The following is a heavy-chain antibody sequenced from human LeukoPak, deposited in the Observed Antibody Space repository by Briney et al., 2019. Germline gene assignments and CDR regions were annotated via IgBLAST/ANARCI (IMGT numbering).Heavy chain of an antibody. CDR3: ARGRLLWFGELSPTYFQH. Sequence: PSEPLSLTCAVYGGSFSGYYWSWIRQPPGKGLEWIGEINHSGSTNYNPSLKSRVTISVDTSKNQFFLKLSSVTAADTAVYYCARGRLLWFGELSPTYFQHWGQGTLVTVSS. D-gene: IGHD3-10*01. V-gene: IGHV4-34*01. CDR1: GGSFSGYY. CDR2: INHSGST. J-gene: IGHJ1*01.